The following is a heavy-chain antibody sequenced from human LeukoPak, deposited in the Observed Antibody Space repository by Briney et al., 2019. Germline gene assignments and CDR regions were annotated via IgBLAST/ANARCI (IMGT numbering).Heavy chain of an antibody. CDR1: GFTFSSYA. CDR3: ATTPLRITMIVVVITAFDY. V-gene: IGHV3-23*01. D-gene: IGHD3-22*01. J-gene: IGHJ4*02. CDR2: ISGSGGST. Sequence: GGSLRPSCAASGFTFSSYAMSWVRQAPGKGLEWVSAISGSGGSTYYADSVKGRFTISRDNSKSTLYLQMNSLRAEDTAVYYCATTPLRITMIVVVITAFDYWGQGTLVTVSS.